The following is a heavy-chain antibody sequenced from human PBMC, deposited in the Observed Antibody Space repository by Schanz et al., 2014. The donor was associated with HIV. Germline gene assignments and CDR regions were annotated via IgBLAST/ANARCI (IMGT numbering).Heavy chain of an antibody. CDR3: ARDSYYDRSRYSGYYYYGMDV. J-gene: IGHJ6*02. V-gene: IGHV3-9*01. Sequence: EVQLVESGGGLVQPGRSLRLSCAASGFTFDDYAMHWVRQAPGKGLEWVSCISWNSGSIGYADSVKGRFTISRDNAKNSLYLQMSSLRAEDTAVYYCARDSYYDRSRYSGYYYYGMDVWGQGTTVTVS. CDR1: GFTFDDYA. CDR2: ISWNSGSI. D-gene: IGHD3-9*01.